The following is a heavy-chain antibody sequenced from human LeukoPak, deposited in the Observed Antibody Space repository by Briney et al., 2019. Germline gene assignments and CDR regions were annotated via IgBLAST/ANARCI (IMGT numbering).Heavy chain of an antibody. V-gene: IGHV3-23*01. J-gene: IGHJ4*02. Sequence: GGSLRLSCAASGFTFSSYGMSWVRQAPAKGLEWVSAISGSGGSTYYADSVKGRFTISRDNSKNTLYLQMNSLRAEDTAVYYCAKPHYYDSSGYPYYFDYWGQGTLVTVSS. CDR3: AKPHYYDSSGYPYYFDY. CDR1: GFTFSSYG. CDR2: ISGSGGST. D-gene: IGHD3-22*01.